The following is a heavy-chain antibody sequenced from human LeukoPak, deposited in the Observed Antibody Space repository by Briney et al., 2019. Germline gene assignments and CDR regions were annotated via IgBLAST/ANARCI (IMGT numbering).Heavy chain of an antibody. CDR3: ARGPVTKFEI. J-gene: IGHJ3*02. Sequence: GGSLRLSCAASGXTFSSYAIHWVRQAPGKGLEWVSVIYSGGTTYYADSVKGRFTISRDNSNNTLYLQMHSLRAEDPAVYYCARGPVTKFEIWGQGTILTVSS. V-gene: IGHV3-53*01. CDR2: IYSGGTT. D-gene: IGHD4-17*01. CDR1: GXTFSSYA.